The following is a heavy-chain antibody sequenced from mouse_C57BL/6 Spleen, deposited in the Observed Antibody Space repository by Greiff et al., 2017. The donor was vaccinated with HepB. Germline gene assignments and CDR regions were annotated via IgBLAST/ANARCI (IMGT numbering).Heavy chain of an antibody. V-gene: IGHV1-55*01. CDR2: IYPGSGST. CDR3: ARPSYYYGSRDDY. J-gene: IGHJ2*01. Sequence: QVQLQQPGAGLVKPGASVKMSCKASGYTFTSYWITWVKQRPGQGLEWIGDIYPGSGSTNYNEKFKSKATLTVDTSSSTAYMQLSSLTSEDSAVYYCARPSYYYGSRDDYWGQGTTLTVSS. D-gene: IGHD1-1*01. CDR1: GYTFTSYW.